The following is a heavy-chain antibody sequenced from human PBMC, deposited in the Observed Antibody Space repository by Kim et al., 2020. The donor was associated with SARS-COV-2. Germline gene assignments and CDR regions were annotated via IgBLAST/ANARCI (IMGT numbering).Heavy chain of an antibody. J-gene: IGHJ6*02. D-gene: IGHD6-13*01. CDR1: GFTFSSYA. V-gene: IGHV3-30-3*01. Sequence: GGSLRLSCAASGFTFSSYAMHWVRQAPGKGLEWVAVISYDGSNKYYADSVKGRFTISRDNSKNTLYLQMNSLRAEDTAVYYCARNSGYSRAYYYYGMDVWGQGTTVTVSS. CDR3: ARNSGYSRAYYYYGMDV. CDR2: ISYDGSNK.